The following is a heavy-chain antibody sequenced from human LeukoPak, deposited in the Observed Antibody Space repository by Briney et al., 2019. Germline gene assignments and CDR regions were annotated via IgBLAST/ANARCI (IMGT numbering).Heavy chain of an antibody. Sequence: PGGSLRLSCAASGFTFSSYAMHWVRQAPGKGLEWVAVISYDGSNKYYADSVKGRFTISRDNSKNTLYLQMNSLRAEDTAVYYCAREAAHADGYKFGPFDYWGQGTLVTVSS. D-gene: IGHD5-24*01. V-gene: IGHV3-30-3*01. CDR3: AREAAHADGYKFGPFDY. CDR1: GFTFSSYA. CDR2: ISYDGSNK. J-gene: IGHJ4*02.